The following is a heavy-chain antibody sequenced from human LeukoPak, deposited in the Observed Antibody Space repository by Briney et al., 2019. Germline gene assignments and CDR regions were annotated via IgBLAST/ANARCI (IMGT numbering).Heavy chain of an antibody. CDR3: VRDGSGGWHFDC. V-gene: IGHV3-7*01. D-gene: IGHD6-19*01. J-gene: IGHJ4*02. Sequence: PGGSLRLSCAASGFTFSSYWMTWARQAPGKGLEWVANIKDDGSQSYSVDSVRGRFTMSRDNAENSLSLQMNSLRAEDTAVYYCVRDGSGGWHFDCWGQGVLVTVSS. CDR1: GFTFSSYW. CDR2: IKDDGSQS.